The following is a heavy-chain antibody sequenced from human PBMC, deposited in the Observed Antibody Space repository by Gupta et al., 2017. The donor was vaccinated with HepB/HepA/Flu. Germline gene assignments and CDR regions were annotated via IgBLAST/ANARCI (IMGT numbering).Heavy chain of an antibody. J-gene: IGHJ6*03. V-gene: IGHV1-69*06. CDR2: IIPIFGTA. CDR1: GGTCSSDA. D-gene: IGHD5-12*01. Sequence: QVQLVQSGSEVKKPGSSVKVSCKASGGTCSSDAMSWVRQAPGQGLEGRGGIIPIFGTANYAQKFQGRVTMTADKSTSTAYMELSSLRSEDTAVYYCARVRYSGYGVLLQAVFYYMDVWGKGTTVTVSS. CDR3: ARVRYSGYGVLLQAVFYYMDV.